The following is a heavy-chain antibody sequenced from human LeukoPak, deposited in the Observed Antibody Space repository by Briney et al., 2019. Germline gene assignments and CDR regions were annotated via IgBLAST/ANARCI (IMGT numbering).Heavy chain of an antibody. D-gene: IGHD5-24*01. CDR1: GHIFTTHY. CDR3: AMSVEMAAIPSFDY. Sequence: GASVKVSCKTSGHIFTTHYIHWMRQAPGQRLEWLGRVNTDNTKSEYSQKFQGRVIITRDTSASTAYMEMSGLRSEGTAMYYCAMSVEMAAIPSFDYWGQGTLVTVSS. J-gene: IGHJ4*02. CDR2: VNTDNTKS. V-gene: IGHV1-3*04.